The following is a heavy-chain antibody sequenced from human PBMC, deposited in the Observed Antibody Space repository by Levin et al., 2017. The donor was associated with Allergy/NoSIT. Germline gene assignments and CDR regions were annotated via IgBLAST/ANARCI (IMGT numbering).Heavy chain of an antibody. CDR2: IYYSGST. CDR3: AREGDIYWYFDL. D-gene: IGHD3-9*01. V-gene: IGHV4-59*01. Sequence: SETLSLTCTVSGGSISSYYWSWIRQPPGKELEWIGYIYYSGSTNYNPSLKSRVTISVDTSKNQFSLKLSSVTAADTAVYYCAREGDIYWYFDLWGRGTLVTVSS. CDR1: GGSISSYY. J-gene: IGHJ2*01.